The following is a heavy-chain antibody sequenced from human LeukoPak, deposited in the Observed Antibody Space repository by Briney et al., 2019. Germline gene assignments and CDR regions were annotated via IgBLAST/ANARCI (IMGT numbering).Heavy chain of an antibody. D-gene: IGHD3-10*01. CDR3: ARVTYSGRDY. CDR1: VGSVSSSSYY. V-gene: IGHV4-39*01. CDR2: GSYTGST. Sequence: SETLSLTCTVSVGSVSSSSYYWVWVRQPPGKGLEWIGSGSYTGSTFYNPSLKSRVTMSVDTSKNQFSLRLSSVTAADTAVYYCARVTYSGRDYWGQGTLVTVSS. J-gene: IGHJ4*02.